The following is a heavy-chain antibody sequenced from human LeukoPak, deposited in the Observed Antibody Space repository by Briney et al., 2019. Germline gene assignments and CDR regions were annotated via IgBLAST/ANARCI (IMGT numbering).Heavy chain of an antibody. D-gene: IGHD5-18*01. V-gene: IGHV4-39*01. J-gene: IGHJ4*02. CDR1: GGSISSSSYY. CDR3: ASRGYTYGNFDY. CDR2: IYYSGST. Sequence: PSETLSLTCTVSGGSISSSSYYWGWIRQPPGKGMEWIGYIYYSGSTYYNPSLQSRVTISEDTSKNQFSLKLSSVTAADTGVYYCASRGYTYGNFDYWGQGTLVTVSS.